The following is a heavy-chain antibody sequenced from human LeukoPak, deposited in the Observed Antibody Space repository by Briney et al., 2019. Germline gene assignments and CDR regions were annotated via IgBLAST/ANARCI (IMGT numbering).Heavy chain of an antibody. Sequence: GGSLRLSCAASGFTFSSYAMHWVRQAPGKGLXXXXVISYDGSNKYYADSVKGRFTISRDNSKNTLYLQMNSLRAEDTAVYYCASLDYSSGWYTADYWGQGTLVTVSS. D-gene: IGHD6-19*01. V-gene: IGHV3-30-3*01. CDR1: GFTFSSYA. J-gene: IGHJ4*02. CDR3: ASLDYSSGWYTADY. CDR2: ISYDGSNK.